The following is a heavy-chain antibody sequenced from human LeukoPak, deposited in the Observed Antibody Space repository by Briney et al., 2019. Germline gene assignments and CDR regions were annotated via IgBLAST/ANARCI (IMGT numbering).Heavy chain of an antibody. CDR3: AKGWLGTNTHFDY. D-gene: IGHD3-10*01. J-gene: IGHJ4*02. Sequence: QPGGSLRLSCAVSGFTFSSYAMSWVRQAPGKGLEWVSAISGSGGSTYYADSVKGRFTISRDNSKNTLYLQMNSLRAEDTAVYYCAKGWLGTNTHFDYWGQGTLVTVSS. CDR2: ISGSGGST. V-gene: IGHV3-23*01. CDR1: GFTFSSYA.